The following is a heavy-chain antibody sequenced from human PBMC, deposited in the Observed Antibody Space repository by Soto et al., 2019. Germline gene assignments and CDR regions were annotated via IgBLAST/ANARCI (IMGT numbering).Heavy chain of an antibody. Sequence: SETLSLTCTVSGGSVSSSSYYWGWVRQPPGKGLEWIGYIYYSGSTYYNPSLKSRVTISVDTSKNQFSLKLSSVTAADTAVYYCAREATVVTPSHYYYYGMDVWGQGTTVTVSS. CDR3: AREATVVTPSHYYYYGMDV. CDR2: IYYSGST. J-gene: IGHJ6*02. CDR1: GGSVSSSSYY. D-gene: IGHD4-17*01. V-gene: IGHV4-31*03.